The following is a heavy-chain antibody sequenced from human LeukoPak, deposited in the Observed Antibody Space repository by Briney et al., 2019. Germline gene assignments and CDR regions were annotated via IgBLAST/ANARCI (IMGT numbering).Heavy chain of an antibody. V-gene: IGHV3-23*01. J-gene: IGHJ4*02. CDR2: ITGSGGST. CDR1: GGSISSSTYY. CDR3: AKDRGYCSSTSCPCFY. Sequence: PSETLSLTCTVSGGSISSSTYYWGWIRQSPGKGLEWISAITGSGGSTYYADSVKGRFTISRDNSKNTLYLQMNSLRAEDTAVYYCAKDRGYCSSTSCPCFYWGQGTLVTVSS. D-gene: IGHD2-2*01.